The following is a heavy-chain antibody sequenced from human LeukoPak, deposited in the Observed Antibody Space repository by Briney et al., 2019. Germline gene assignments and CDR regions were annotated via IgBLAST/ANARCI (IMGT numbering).Heavy chain of an antibody. CDR3: VRAAQEGRDTLTGSQTGNWFGP. J-gene: IGHJ5*02. CDR1: GYTFSTYD. CDR2: MNPNSDKT. V-gene: IGHV1-8*01. Sequence: ASVKVSCRASGYTFSTYDINWVRQAAGQGPEWMGWMNPNSDKTGYAQKFQGRLNMTRNTSISTAYMELSGLRSEDTAVYYCVRAAQEGRDTLTGSQTGNWFGPGGQGTLVTVSS. D-gene: IGHD3-9*01.